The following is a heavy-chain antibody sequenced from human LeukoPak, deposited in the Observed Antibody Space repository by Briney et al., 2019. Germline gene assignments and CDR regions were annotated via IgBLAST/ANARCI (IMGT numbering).Heavy chain of an antibody. D-gene: IGHD3-9*01. Sequence: PSETLSLTCAVYGGSFSGYYWSWIRQPPGKGLEWIGEINHSGSTNYNPSLKSRVTISVDTSKNQFSRKLSSVTAADTAVYYCARVPLTGYDYWGQGTLVTVSS. CDR2: INHSGST. CDR3: ARVPLTGYDY. J-gene: IGHJ4*02. V-gene: IGHV4-34*01. CDR1: GGSFSGYY.